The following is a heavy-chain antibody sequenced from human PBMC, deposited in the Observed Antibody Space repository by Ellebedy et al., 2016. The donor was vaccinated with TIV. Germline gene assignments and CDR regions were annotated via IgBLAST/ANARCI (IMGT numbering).Heavy chain of an antibody. V-gene: IGHV3-30-3*01. J-gene: IGHJ6*03. D-gene: IGHD1-14*01. CDR1: GFTFSSYA. CDR3: ARLKTSYMDV. CDR2: ISYDGSNK. Sequence: GGSLRLXCAASGFTFSSYAMHWVRQAPGKGLEWVAVISYDGSNKYYADSVKGRFTISRDNSKNTLSLQMNSLRAEDTAAYYCARLKTSYMDVWGKGTTVTVSS.